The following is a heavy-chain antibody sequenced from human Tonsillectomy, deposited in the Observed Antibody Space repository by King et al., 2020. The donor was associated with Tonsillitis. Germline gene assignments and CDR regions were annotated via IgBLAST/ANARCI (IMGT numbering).Heavy chain of an antibody. D-gene: IGHD3-22*01. Sequence: VQLVESGGGVVRPGGSLRLSCAASGFTFDDYGMSWVRQAPGKGLEWGSGINWNGGSTGYADSVKGRFTISRDNAKNSLYLQMNSLRAEDTALYYCAREEYYYDSSGYLQSIDYWGQGTLVTVSS. V-gene: IGHV3-20*04. CDR1: GFTFDDYG. CDR2: INWNGGST. J-gene: IGHJ4*02. CDR3: AREEYYYDSSGYLQSIDY.